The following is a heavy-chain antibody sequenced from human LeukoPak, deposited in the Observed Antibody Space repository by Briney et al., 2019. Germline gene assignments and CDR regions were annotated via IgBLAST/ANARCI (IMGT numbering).Heavy chain of an antibody. CDR1: GCTFSSYA. J-gene: IGHJ1*01. D-gene: IGHD3-22*01. V-gene: IGHV1-69*05. CDR2: IIPIFGTA. CDR3: ARGGYYDSSGYYYGYFQH. Sequence: SVKVSCKASGCTFSSYAISWVRQAPGQGLEWMGGIIPIFGTANYAQKVQGRVTITTDKSTNTPYMELNSLRAEDTALYYCARGGYYDSSGYYYGYFQHWGQGTLVTVSS.